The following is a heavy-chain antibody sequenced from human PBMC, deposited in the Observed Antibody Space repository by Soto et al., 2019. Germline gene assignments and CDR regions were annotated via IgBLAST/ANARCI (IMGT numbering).Heavy chain of an antibody. CDR1: GYTFTSYG. J-gene: IGHJ5*02. CDR2: ISAYNGNT. D-gene: IGHD3-22*01. Sequence: ASVKVSCKTSGYTFTSYGINWVRQAPGQGLEWMGWISAYNGNTNYAQKLQGRVTMTTDTSTSTAYMELRSLRSDDTAVYYCARDKGITMIVVAKNWFDPWGQGTLVTVSS. V-gene: IGHV1-18*01. CDR3: ARDKGITMIVVAKNWFDP.